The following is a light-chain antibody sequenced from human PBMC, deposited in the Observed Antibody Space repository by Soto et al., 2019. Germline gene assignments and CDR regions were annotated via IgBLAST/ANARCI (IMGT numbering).Light chain of an antibody. J-gene: IGKJ5*01. CDR1: QDIRNN. Sequence: DIQMTQSPSSLSASVGDRFTITFRASQDIRNNLGWYQKRSGKAPKRLIFTASNLQSGVPSRFSGSGSGTEFTLTISGLQPEDFATYYCLQHNNYPLTFGQGTRLEI. CDR2: TAS. CDR3: LQHNNYPLT. V-gene: IGKV1-17*01.